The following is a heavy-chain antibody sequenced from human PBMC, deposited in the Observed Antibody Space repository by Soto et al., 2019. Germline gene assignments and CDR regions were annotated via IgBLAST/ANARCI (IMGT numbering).Heavy chain of an antibody. CDR1: GFTFSSYG. J-gene: IGHJ5*02. V-gene: IGHV3-30*18. CDR3: AKEAKLSTNRNDDKRLLLNPGWFDP. Sequence: GGSLRLSCAASGFTFSSYGMHWVRQAPGKGLEWVAVISYDGSDKYYADSVKGRFTISRDNSKNTLYLQMNSLRAEDTAVYYCAKEAKLSTNRNDDKRLLLNPGWFDPWGQGTLVTVSS. CDR2: ISYDGSDK. D-gene: IGHD3-9*01.